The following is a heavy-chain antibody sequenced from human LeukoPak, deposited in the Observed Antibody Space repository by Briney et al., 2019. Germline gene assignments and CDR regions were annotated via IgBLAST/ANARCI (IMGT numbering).Heavy chain of an antibody. CDR2: ISSSSYI. CDR1: GFTFSSYS. V-gene: IGHV3-21*01. Sequence: PGGSLRLSCAASGFTFSSYSMNWVRQAPGKGLEWVSSISSSSYIYYADSVKGRFTISRDNAKNSLYLQMNSLRAEDTAVYYCARWATVVRNDAFDIWGQGTMVTVSS. D-gene: IGHD4-23*01. CDR3: ARWATVVRNDAFDI. J-gene: IGHJ3*02.